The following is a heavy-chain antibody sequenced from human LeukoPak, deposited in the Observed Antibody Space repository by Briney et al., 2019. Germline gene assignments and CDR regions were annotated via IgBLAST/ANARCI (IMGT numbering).Heavy chain of an antibody. CDR2: IYYSGST. Sequence: SETLSLTCTVSGHSISTGYYWDWIRQPPGKGLEWIGSIYYSGSTYYNPSLKSRVTISVDTSKNQFSLKLSSVTAADTAVYYCARRGVATNIDYWGQGTLVTVSS. CDR1: GHSISTGYY. D-gene: IGHD1-26*01. V-gene: IGHV4-38-2*02. CDR3: ARRGVATNIDY. J-gene: IGHJ4*02.